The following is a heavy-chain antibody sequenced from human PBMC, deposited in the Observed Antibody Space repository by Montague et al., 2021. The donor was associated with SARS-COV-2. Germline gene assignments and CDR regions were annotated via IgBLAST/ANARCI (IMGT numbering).Heavy chain of an antibody. CDR2: ISGSGGGT. Sequence: SLRLSCAASGFTFSSYAMGWVRQAPGKGLEWVSGISGSGGGTKYADSVKGRFTNSRDNSKNTLHLQMNTLRTEDTAVYYCAKDLHPFTGEVVTYFENWGQGSLVTVSS. CDR3: AKDLHPFTGEVVTYFEN. J-gene: IGHJ1*01. V-gene: IGHV3-23*01. D-gene: IGHD3-9*01. CDR1: GFTFSSYA.